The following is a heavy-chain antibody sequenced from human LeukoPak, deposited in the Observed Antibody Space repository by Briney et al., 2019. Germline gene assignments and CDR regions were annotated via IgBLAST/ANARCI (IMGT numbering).Heavy chain of an antibody. Sequence: GASVKVSCNASGYTFTGYYMHWVRQAPGQGLEWMGWINPNSGGTNYAQKCQGRVTMTRDTSISTAYMELSRLRSDDTAVYYCARDFRAAMVSDWFDPWGQGPLVTVSS. CDR1: GYTFTGYY. D-gene: IGHD5-18*01. J-gene: IGHJ5*02. CDR2: INPNSGGT. CDR3: ARDFRAAMVSDWFDP. V-gene: IGHV1-2*02.